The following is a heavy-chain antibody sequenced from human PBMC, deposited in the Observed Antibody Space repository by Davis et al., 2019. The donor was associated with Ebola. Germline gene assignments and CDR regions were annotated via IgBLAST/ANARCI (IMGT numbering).Heavy chain of an antibody. V-gene: IGHV4-39*01. D-gene: IGHD3-3*01. CDR1: GGSISSSSYH. J-gene: IGHJ4*02. Sequence: MPSETLSLTCTVSGGSISSSSYHWGWIRQPPGKRLEWVGSIFYTGTTYYSPSLKSRLTISVDTSKSQFSLKLSSVTAADTAMYYCARRRNTIFRVVIRAYYFDYWGQGTLVTVSS. CDR2: IFYTGTT. CDR3: ARRRNTIFRVVIRAYYFDY.